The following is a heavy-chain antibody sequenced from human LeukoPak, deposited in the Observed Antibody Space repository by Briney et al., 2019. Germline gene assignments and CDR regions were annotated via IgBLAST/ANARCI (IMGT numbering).Heavy chain of an antibody. D-gene: IGHD3-10*01. CDR3: ARESIRFGELMHFDP. J-gene: IGHJ5*02. CDR2: MSPNSGNT. CDR1: GYTFTSHD. Sequence: ASVKVSFKASGYTFTSHDINWVRQPPAQGLEWMGWMSPNSGNTGYAQKFQGRVTMSRNNSISTAYMARSSLRSEDTAVYYCARESIRFGELMHFDPWGKGTLVTVSS. V-gene: IGHV1-8*01.